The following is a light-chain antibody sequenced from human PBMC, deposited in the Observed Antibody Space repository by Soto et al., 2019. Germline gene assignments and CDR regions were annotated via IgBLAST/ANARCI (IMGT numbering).Light chain of an antibody. CDR1: NSDVGTYNY. Sequence: QSVLTQPASASGSPGQSITISCTGTNSDVGTYNYVSWYQQHPGKAPKFVVYEVSDRPSGVSDRFSGSKSGNTASLTISGLQAEDEADYYCSSYTTSSTLVFGGGTKLTVL. CDR2: EVS. J-gene: IGLJ2*01. V-gene: IGLV2-14*01. CDR3: SSYTTSSTLV.